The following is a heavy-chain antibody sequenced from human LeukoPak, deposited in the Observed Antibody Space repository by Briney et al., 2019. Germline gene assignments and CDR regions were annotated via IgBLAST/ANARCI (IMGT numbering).Heavy chain of an antibody. D-gene: IGHD1-20*01. J-gene: IGHJ4*02. CDR2: IYYSGST. Sequence: SETLSLTCTVSGGSISSSSYYCGWIRQPPGKGLEWIGSIYYSGSTYYNPSLKSRVTISVDTSKNQFSLKLSSVTAADTAVYYCASTTGITGITGDYWGQGTLVTVSS. CDR3: ASTTGITGITGDY. CDR1: GGSISSSSYY. V-gene: IGHV4-39*01.